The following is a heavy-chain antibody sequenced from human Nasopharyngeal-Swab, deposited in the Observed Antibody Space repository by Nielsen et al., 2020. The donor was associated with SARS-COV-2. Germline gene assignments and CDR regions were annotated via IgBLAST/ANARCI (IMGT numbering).Heavy chain of an antibody. Sequence: GESLKISCAASGFTFNNYNFNWVRQAPGKGLEWVSSISSSSSYIYYADSVKGRFTISRDNAKNSLYLQMNSLRAEDTAVYYCTTDGVGYGWGQGTLVTVSS. CDR1: GFTFNNYN. CDR2: ISSSSSYI. D-gene: IGHD5-12*01. J-gene: IGHJ4*02. V-gene: IGHV3-21*01. CDR3: TTDGVGYG.